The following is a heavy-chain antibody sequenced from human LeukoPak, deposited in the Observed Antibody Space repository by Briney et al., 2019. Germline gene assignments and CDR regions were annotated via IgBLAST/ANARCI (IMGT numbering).Heavy chain of an antibody. Sequence: PGGSLRLSCAASGFTFTEYSIILVRQAPGKGLEWVLFISDISDRSSTIHYADSVKGRFTISRDNAERSVYLQMNSLRADDTAVYYCARVRGPTLKTCYMDVWGTGTTVTVSS. CDR1: GFTFTEYS. V-gene: IGHV3-48*04. D-gene: IGHD3-10*01. J-gene: IGHJ6*03. CDR3: ARVRGPTLKTCYMDV. CDR2: ISDRSSTI.